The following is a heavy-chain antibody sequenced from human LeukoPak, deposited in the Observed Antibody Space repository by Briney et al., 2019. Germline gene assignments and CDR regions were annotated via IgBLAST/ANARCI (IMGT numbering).Heavy chain of an antibody. J-gene: IGHJ6*03. Sequence: ASVKVSCKASGGTFSSYAISWVRQAPGQGLEWMGGIIPIFGTANYAQKFQGRVTITTDESTSTAYMELSSLRSEDTAVYYCARGQSALRFLDYYMDVWGKGTTATVSS. V-gene: IGHV1-69*05. CDR2: IIPIFGTA. CDR1: GGTFSSYA. D-gene: IGHD3-3*01. CDR3: ARGQSALRFLDYYMDV.